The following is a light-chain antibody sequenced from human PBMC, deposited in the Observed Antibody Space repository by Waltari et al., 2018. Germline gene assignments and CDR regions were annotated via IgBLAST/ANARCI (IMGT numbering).Light chain of an antibody. V-gene: IGLV1-44*01. Sequence: QSVLTQPPSASGTPGQRVTISCSGSSSNIGSNTVNWYQQLPGTAPKLLIYSNNQRPPGLPDRFSGSKSGTSASLAISGLQSEDEADYYCAAWDDSLNGPVFGTGTKVTVL. J-gene: IGLJ1*01. CDR2: SNN. CDR1: SSNIGSNT. CDR3: AAWDDSLNGPV.